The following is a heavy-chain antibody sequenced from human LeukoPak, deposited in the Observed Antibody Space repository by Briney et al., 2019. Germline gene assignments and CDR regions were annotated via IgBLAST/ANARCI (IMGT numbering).Heavy chain of an antibody. V-gene: IGHV1-69*04. D-gene: IGHD4-17*01. CDR1: GGTFSSYA. CDR3: ARDPPSYDYGDYYYFDY. Sequence: ASVKVSCKASGGTFSSYAISWVRQAPGQGLEWMGRIIPILGIANYAQKFQGRVTITADKSTSTAYMELSSLRSEDTAVYYCARDPPSYDYGDYYYFDYWGQGTLVTVSS. J-gene: IGHJ4*02. CDR2: IIPILGIA.